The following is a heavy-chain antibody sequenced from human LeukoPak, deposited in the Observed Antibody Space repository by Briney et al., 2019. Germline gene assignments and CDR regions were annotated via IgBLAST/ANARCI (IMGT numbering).Heavy chain of an antibody. Sequence: SETLSLTCAVSGGSISSSNWWSWVRQPPGKGLGWIGEIYHSGSTNYNPSLKSRVTISVDKSKNQFSLKLSSVTAADTAVYYCASPRGYSGYERAFDIWGQGTMVTVSS. CDR1: GGSISSSNW. CDR2: IYHSGST. V-gene: IGHV4-4*02. D-gene: IGHD5-12*01. CDR3: ASPRGYSGYERAFDI. J-gene: IGHJ3*02.